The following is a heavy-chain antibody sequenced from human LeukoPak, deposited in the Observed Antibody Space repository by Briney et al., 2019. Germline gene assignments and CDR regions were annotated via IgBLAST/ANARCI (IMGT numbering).Heavy chain of an antibody. CDR2: INHSGST. D-gene: IGHD3-10*01. CDR1: GGSFSGYY. J-gene: IGHJ3*02. V-gene: IGHV4-34*01. Sequence: SETLSLTCAVYGGSFSGYYWGWIRQSPGKGLEWIGEINHSGSTNYNPSLESRVTISVDTSKNQFSLKLSSVTAADTAVYYCARGNMVRDDAFDIWGQGTMVTVSS. CDR3: ARGNMVRDDAFDI.